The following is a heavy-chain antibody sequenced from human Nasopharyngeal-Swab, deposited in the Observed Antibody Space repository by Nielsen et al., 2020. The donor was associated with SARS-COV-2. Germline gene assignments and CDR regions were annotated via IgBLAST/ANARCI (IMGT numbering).Heavy chain of an antibody. D-gene: IGHD6-6*01. CDR3: ASGGLVRNYYYYYMDV. CDR2: IIPIFGTA. CDR1: GGTFSSYA. V-gene: IGHV1-69*13. J-gene: IGHJ6*03. Sequence: SVKVSCKASGGTFSSYAISWVRQAPGQGLEWMGGIIPIFGTANYAQKFQGRVTITADESTSTAYTELSSLRSEDTAVYYCASGGLVRNYYYYYMDVWGKGTTVTVSS.